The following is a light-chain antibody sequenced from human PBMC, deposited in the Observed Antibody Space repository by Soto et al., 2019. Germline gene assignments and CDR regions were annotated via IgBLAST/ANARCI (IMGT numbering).Light chain of an antibody. CDR3: QQYNSWPPIT. V-gene: IGKV3-15*01. CDR1: QSVSRN. Sequence: EMVLTQSPGTLSLSPGERATLSCRASQSVSRNLAWYQQKPGQAPRLLIYDASTRATGIPDRFSGGGSGTEFTLTISSLQSEDFVVYYCQQYNSWPPITFGQGTRLEI. J-gene: IGKJ5*01. CDR2: DAS.